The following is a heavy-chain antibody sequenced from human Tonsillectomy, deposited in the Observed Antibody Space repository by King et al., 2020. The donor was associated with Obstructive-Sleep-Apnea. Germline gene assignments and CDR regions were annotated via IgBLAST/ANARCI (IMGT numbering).Heavy chain of an antibody. CDR3: AKATSFAFDI. V-gene: IGHV3-9*01. CDR2: FSWNSGSI. CDR1: GFTFDDYD. Sequence: VQLVESGGGLVQPGRSLRLSCAASGFTFDDYDMHWVRQAPGKGLVWVAGFSWNSGSIGHADSVKGRFTISRDNAKNSLYLQMNSLRAEDTALYYCAKATSFAFDIWGQGTMVTVSS. D-gene: IGHD2/OR15-2a*01. J-gene: IGHJ3*02.